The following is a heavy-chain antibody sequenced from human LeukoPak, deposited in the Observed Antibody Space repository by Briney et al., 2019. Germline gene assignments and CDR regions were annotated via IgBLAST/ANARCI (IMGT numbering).Heavy chain of an antibody. CDR2: ISYDGSNK. CDR1: GFTFSSYG. Sequence: GGSLRLSCAASGFTFSSYGMHWVRQAPGKGLEWVAVISYDGSNKYYADSVKGRFTISRDNSKNTLYLQMNSLGAEDTAVYYCARKYYYDSSGYYPSAYYYYGMDVWGQGTTVTVSS. J-gene: IGHJ6*02. V-gene: IGHV3-30*03. D-gene: IGHD3-22*01. CDR3: ARKYYYDSSGYYPSAYYYYGMDV.